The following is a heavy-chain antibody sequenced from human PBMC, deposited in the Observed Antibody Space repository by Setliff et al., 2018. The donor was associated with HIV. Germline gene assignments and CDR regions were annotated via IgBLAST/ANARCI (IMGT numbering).Heavy chain of an antibody. Sequence: PSETLSLTCTVSGDSISSYFWSWIRQSPGKGLEWIGTIYYSGSTYYNPSLKSRLTISVDTSKNQFSLKLSSVTAADTAVYYCARRDGYSYGFYFDYWGQGTLVTVSS. CDR1: GDSISSYF. V-gene: IGHV4-59*04. J-gene: IGHJ4*02. CDR2: IYYSGST. CDR3: ARRDGYSYGFYFDY. D-gene: IGHD5-18*01.